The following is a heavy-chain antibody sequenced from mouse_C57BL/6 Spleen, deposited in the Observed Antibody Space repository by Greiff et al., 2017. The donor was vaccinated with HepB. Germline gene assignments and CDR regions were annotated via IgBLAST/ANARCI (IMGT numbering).Heavy chain of an antibody. CDR3: ARSLHYYGSSLYAMDY. CDR2: INPSSGYT. J-gene: IGHJ4*01. V-gene: IGHV1-7*01. Sequence: VQLQQSGAELAKPGASVKLSCKASGYTFTSFWMHWVKQRPGQGLEWIGYINPSSGYTKYNQKCKDKAKLTADKSSSTAYMQLSSLTYEDSAVYYCARSLHYYGSSLYAMDYWGQGTSVTVSS. CDR1: GYTFTSFW. D-gene: IGHD1-1*01.